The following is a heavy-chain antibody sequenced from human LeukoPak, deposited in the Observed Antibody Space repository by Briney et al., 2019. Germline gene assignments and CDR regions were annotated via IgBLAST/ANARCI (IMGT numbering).Heavy chain of an antibody. J-gene: IGHJ4*02. V-gene: IGHV3-74*01. D-gene: IGHD6-13*01. CDR1: GFTFSSYW. Sequence: GGSLRLSCAASGFTFSSYWMHWVRQAPGKGLVWVSRINSDGSSTSYADSVKGRFAISRDNAKNTLYLQMNSLRAEDTAVYYCARDFSRYSSSWFFDYWGQGTLVTVSS. CDR3: ARDFSRYSSSWFFDY. CDR2: INSDGSST.